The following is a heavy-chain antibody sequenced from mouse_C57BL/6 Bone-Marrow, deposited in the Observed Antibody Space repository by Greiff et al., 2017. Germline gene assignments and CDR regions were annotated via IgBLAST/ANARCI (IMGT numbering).Heavy chain of an antibody. Sequence: EVKLVESEGGLVQPGSSMKLSCTASGFTFSDYYMAWVRQVPEKGLEWVANINYDGSSTYYLDSLKSRFIISRDNAKNILYLQMSSLKSEDTATYYCARDAGPFDYWGQGTTLTVSS. J-gene: IGHJ2*01. CDR3: ARDAGPFDY. CDR2: INYDGSST. V-gene: IGHV5-16*01. CDR1: GFTFSDYY.